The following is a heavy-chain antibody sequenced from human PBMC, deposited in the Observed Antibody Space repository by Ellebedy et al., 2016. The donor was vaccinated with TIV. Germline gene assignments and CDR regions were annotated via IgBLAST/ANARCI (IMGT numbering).Heavy chain of an antibody. CDR2: IGTYEGNT. CDR1: GHTFTTYG. Sequence: AASVKVSCKASGHTFTTYGITWVRQAPGQGPEWMGWIGTYEGNTKYAQKLQGRVTMTRDTSTSTAYMELRSLRSDDTAVYYCARDRDGSSSSDFQHWGPGTLVTVSS. D-gene: IGHD6-6*01. CDR3: ARDRDGSSSSDFQH. J-gene: IGHJ1*01. V-gene: IGHV1-18*04.